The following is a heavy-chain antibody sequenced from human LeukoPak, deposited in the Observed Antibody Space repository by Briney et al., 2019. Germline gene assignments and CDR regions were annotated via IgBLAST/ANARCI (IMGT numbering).Heavy chain of an antibody. CDR2: IYHSGNT. CDR3: ARAYSGSSGVFEY. CDR1: GGSISSTNW. D-gene: IGHD3-10*01. V-gene: IGHV4-4*02. J-gene: IGHJ4*02. Sequence: SGTLSLTCTVSGGSISSTNWWSWVRQPPGKGLEWIGEIYHSGNTYYNPSLKSRVTISVDTSKNQFSLKLSSITAADTAVYYCARAYSGSSGVFEYWGQGTLVTVSS.